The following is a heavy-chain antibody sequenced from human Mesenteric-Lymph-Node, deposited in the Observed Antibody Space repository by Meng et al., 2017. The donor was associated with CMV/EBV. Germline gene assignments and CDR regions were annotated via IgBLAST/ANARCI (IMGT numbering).Heavy chain of an antibody. Sequence: GSLRLSCTVSGGSISSSSYYWGWIRQPPGKGLEWIGSIYHSGSTYYNPSLKSRVTISVDTSKSQFSLKLSSVTAADTAVYYCARGASSTSLGYWGQGTLVTVSS. J-gene: IGHJ4*02. V-gene: IGHV4-39*07. CDR2: IYHSGST. D-gene: IGHD2-2*01. CDR1: GGSISSSSYY. CDR3: ARGASSTSLGY.